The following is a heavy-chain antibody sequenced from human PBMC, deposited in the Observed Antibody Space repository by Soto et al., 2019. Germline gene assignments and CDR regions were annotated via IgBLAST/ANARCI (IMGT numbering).Heavy chain of an antibody. V-gene: IGHV1-46*01. CDR2: INPSGGST. J-gene: IGHJ4*02. Sequence: QVQLVQSGAEVKKPGASVKVSCKASGYTFTSYYMHWVRQAPGQGLEWRGIINPSGGSTSYAQKFQGRVTMTRDTSTSTVYMELSSLRSEDTAVYYCARAYVRGAPFDYWGQGTLVTVSS. D-gene: IGHD3-10*02. CDR3: ARAYVRGAPFDY. CDR1: GYTFTSYY.